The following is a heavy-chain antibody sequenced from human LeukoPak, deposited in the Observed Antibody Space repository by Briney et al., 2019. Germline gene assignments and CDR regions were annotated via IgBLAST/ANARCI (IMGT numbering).Heavy chain of an antibody. CDR3: ARATSIAARRGYYYYYMDV. D-gene: IGHD6-6*01. Sequence: ASVTVSCKASGYTFTSYDINWVRQATGQGLEWMGWMNPNSGNTGYAQKFQGRVTMTRNTSISTAYMELSSLRSEDTAAYYCARATSIAARRGYYYYYMDVWGKGTTVTVSS. CDR2: MNPNSGNT. V-gene: IGHV1-8*01. CDR1: GYTFTSYD. J-gene: IGHJ6*03.